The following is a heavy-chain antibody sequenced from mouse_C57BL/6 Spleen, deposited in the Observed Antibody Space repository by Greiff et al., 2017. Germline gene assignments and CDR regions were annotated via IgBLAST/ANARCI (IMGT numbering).Heavy chain of an antibody. CDR2: ISDGGSYT. CDR1: GFTFSSYA. D-gene: IGHD4-1*01. Sequence: EVMLVESGGGLVKPGGSLKLSCAASGFTFSSYAMSWVRQTPEKRLEWVATISDGGSYTYYPDNVKGRFTISRDNAKNNLYLQMSHLKSEDTAMYYCARGWDGDYWGQGTTLTVSS. CDR3: ARGWDGDY. V-gene: IGHV5-4*03. J-gene: IGHJ2*01.